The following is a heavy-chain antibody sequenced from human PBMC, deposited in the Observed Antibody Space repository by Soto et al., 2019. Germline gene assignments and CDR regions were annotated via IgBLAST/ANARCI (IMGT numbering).Heavy chain of an antibody. CDR2: IYYSGST. V-gene: IGHV4-31*03. J-gene: IGHJ4*02. CDR1: GVSISSGGYY. D-gene: IGHD3-22*01. CDR3: AREYYYDSSGFDY. Sequence: QVQLQESGPGLVKPSQTLSLTCTVSGVSISSGGYYWTWIRQHPQKGLEWIGHIYYSGSTYYNPSLNSRVPVSVDTSKNQFSLKLSSVTAADTAVYYCAREYYYDSSGFDYWGQGTLVTVSS.